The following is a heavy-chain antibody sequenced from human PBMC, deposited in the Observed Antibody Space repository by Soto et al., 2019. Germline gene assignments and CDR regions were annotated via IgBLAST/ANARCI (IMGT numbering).Heavy chain of an antibody. J-gene: IGHJ4*02. CDR3: ARIVSYGPEYYFDY. CDR2: IDWDDDK. CDR1: GFSLSTSGIC. D-gene: IGHD4-17*01. V-gene: IGHV2-70*01. Sequence: GSGPTLVNPTQTLTLTCTFSGFSLSTSGICVSWIRQPPGKALEWLALIDWDDDKYYSTSLKTRLTISKDTSKNQVVLTMTNMDPVDTATYYCARIVSYGPEYYFDYWGQGTLVTVSS.